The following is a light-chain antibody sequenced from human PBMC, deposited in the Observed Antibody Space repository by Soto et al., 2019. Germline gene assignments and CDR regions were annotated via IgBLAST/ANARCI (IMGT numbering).Light chain of an antibody. CDR1: QGVTTN. Sequence: VVMTQSPGPLSVSPGERATLSCRAGQGVTTNFAWYQQKSGQSPRLLIYDVSIRATGVPARFSGTGSETDCTLTISGLQSEDSAVYFCQQYNNWPFSLGQGTRLEIK. CDR2: DVS. CDR3: QQYNNWPFS. V-gene: IGKV3-15*01. J-gene: IGKJ5*01.